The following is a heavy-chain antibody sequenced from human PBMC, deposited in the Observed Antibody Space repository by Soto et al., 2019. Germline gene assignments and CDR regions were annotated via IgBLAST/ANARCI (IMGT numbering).Heavy chain of an antibody. CDR2: IYYSGST. V-gene: IGHV4-30-4*01. Sequence: SETLSLTCSVSGGSINSGDYYWSWIRQSPGKGLEWIGYIYYSGSTYYNPSLKSRVTISADTSKNQFSLKLSSVTAADTAMYYCAKGKHPDYWGQGTLVTVSS. J-gene: IGHJ4*02. CDR3: AKGKHPDY. CDR1: GGSINSGDYY.